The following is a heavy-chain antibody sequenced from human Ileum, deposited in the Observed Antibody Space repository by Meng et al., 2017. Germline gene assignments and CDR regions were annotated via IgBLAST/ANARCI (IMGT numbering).Heavy chain of an antibody. Sequence: VQWVSSLGGVGEPGTSLRLSCAGWGILFRASGMHWVRRGPGKGLEWVAIIWSDGRSQYYSDSVKGRFTISRDNSKNMVYLQMSGLRAEDTALYYCARDKGVTALDQWGQGSLVTVSS. J-gene: IGHJ5*02. D-gene: IGHD5-18*01. CDR3: ARDKGVTALDQ. V-gene: IGHV3-33*01. CDR1: GILFRASG. CDR2: IWSDGRSQ.